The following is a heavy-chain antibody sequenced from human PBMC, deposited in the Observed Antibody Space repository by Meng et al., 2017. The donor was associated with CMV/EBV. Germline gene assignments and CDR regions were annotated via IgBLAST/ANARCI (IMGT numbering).Heavy chain of an antibody. CDR1: GFTFDDYA. D-gene: IGHD3-22*01. Sequence: GGSLRLSCAASGFTFDDYAMHWVRQAPGKGLEWVSGTSWNSGSIGYADSVKGRFTISRDNAKNSLYLQMNSLRAEDMALYYCARGGSLNYYDSSGSDAFDIWGQGTMVTVSS. V-gene: IGHV3-9*03. CDR3: ARGGSLNYYDSSGSDAFDI. CDR2: TSWNSGSI. J-gene: IGHJ3*02.